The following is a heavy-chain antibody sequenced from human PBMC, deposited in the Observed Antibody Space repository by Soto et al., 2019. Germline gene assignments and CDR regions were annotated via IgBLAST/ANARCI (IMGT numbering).Heavy chain of an antibody. Sequence: KPSETLSLTCTVSGGSVSSGSYYWSWVRQPPGKGLEWIGYIYYSGSTNYNPSLKSRVTISVDTSKNQFSLKLSSVTAADTAAYYCARGSDIPDPLGFDPWGQGTLVTVSS. CDR3: ARGSDIPDPLGFDP. CDR1: GGSVSSGSYY. CDR2: IYYSGST. V-gene: IGHV4-61*01. D-gene: IGHD2-2*01. J-gene: IGHJ5*02.